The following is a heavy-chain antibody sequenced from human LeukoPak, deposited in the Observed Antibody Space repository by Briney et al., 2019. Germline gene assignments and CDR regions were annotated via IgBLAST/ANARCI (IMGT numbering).Heavy chain of an antibody. V-gene: IGHV3-49*03. D-gene: IGHD6-13*01. CDR3: TRAVWGSSWYTADY. CDR2: IRSKAYGGTT. CDR1: GFSFGEYA. J-gene: IGHJ4*02. Sequence: GGSLRLSCTASGFSFGEYAMSWFRQAPGKGLEWVGFIRSKAYGGTTEYAASVKGRFTISRDDSKSIAYLQMNSLKTEDTAVYYCTRAVWGSSWYTADYWGQGTLVTVSS.